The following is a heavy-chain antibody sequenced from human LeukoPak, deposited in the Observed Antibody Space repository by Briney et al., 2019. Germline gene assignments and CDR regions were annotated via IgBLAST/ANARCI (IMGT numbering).Heavy chain of an antibody. CDR3: ARGAVRFWSGYWDY. CDR1: GGSISSSSYY. CDR2: IYYSGST. Sequence: SETLSLTCTVSGGSISSSSYYWGWIRQPPGKGLEWIGSIYYSGSTYYNPSLKSRVTISVDTSKNQFSLKLSSVTAADTAVYYCARGAVRFWSGYWDYWGQGTLVTVSS. V-gene: IGHV4-39*01. D-gene: IGHD3-3*01. J-gene: IGHJ4*02.